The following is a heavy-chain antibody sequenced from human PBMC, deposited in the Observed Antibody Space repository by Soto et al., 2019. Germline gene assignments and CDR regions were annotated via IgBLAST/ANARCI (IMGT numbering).Heavy chain of an antibody. CDR2: INHSGST. Sequence: SETLSLTCAVYGGSFSGYYWSWIRQPPGKGLEWIGEINHSGSTNYNPSLKSRVTISVDTSKNQFSLKLSSVTAADTAVYYCARTVGRLDPANWFDPWGQGTLVTVSS. V-gene: IGHV4-34*01. CDR3: ARTVGRLDPANWFDP. J-gene: IGHJ5*02. CDR1: GGSFSGYY. D-gene: IGHD2-15*01.